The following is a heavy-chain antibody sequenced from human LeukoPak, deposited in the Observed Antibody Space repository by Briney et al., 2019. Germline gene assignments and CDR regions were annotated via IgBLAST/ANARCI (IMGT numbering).Heavy chain of an antibody. V-gene: IGHV3-30*04. CDR2: ISYDGSNK. CDR1: GFTFSSYA. CDR3: ARMMGNWNDRYYYYYMDV. D-gene: IGHD1-1*01. J-gene: IGHJ6*03. Sequence: GGSLRLSCAASGFTFSSYAMHWVRQAPGKGLEWVAVISYDGSNKYYADSVKGRFTISRDNSKNTLYLQMNSLRAEDTAVYYCARMMGNWNDRYYYYYMDVWGKGTTVTVSS.